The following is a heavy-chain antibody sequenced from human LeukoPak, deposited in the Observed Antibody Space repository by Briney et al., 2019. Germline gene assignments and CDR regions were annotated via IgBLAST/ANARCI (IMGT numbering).Heavy chain of an antibody. CDR3: AKDYCSNGVCYDFDY. V-gene: IGHV3-30*18. Sequence: PGGSLRLSCAASGFTFSSYGMHWVRQAPGRGLEWVAVISYDGSNQYYADSVKGRFTISRDNSKNTLYLQMNSLRAEDTAVYYCAKDYCSNGVCYDFDYWGQGTLVTVSS. CDR2: ISYDGSNQ. J-gene: IGHJ4*02. CDR1: GFTFSSYG. D-gene: IGHD2-8*01.